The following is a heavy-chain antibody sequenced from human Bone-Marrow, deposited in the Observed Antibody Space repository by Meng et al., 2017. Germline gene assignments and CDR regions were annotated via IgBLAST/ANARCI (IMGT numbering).Heavy chain of an antibody. V-gene: IGHV4-34*01. CDR2: INHSGTT. CDR1: GGSFSDYY. Sequence: QVQLQQWGAGLLKPSETLSLTCAVYGGSFSDYYWSWIRPPPEKGLEWIGEINHSGTTHYNPSLKSRVTISIDTSKNQFSLKLNSVTAADTAVYYCARGHAYGDYVASGYWGQGTLVTVSS. CDR3: ARGHAYGDYVASGY. D-gene: IGHD4-17*01. J-gene: IGHJ4*02.